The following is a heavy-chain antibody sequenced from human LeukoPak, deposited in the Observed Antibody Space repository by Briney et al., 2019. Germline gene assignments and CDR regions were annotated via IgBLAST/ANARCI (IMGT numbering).Heavy chain of an antibody. D-gene: IGHD3-10*01. CDR2: INHSGSA. CDR3: ARRPRGVIIKTWFDS. J-gene: IGHJ5*01. V-gene: IGHV4-34*01. Sequence: SETLSLTCAVYDGSCSGYYCSWIRQPPGKGLEWIGEINHSGSANYNPSLKSRVTILLDTSKNQFSLNLSSVTAADTAVYYCARRPRGVIIKTWFDSWGQGTLVTVSS. CDR1: DGSCSGYY.